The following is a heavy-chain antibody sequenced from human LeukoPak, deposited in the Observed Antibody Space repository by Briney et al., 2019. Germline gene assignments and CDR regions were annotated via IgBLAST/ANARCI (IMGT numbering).Heavy chain of an antibody. V-gene: IGHV3-9*01. J-gene: IGHJ4*02. CDR3: TKDRRGNRGYDTDFDY. Sequence: PGRSLRLSCGASGFTFDKFAMHWVRQAPGRGLEWVAGINYNSGNIGYADSVKGRFFISRDNAKNSLYLQMNSLRAEDTAFYYCTKDRRGNRGYDTDFDYWGQGTLVTVS. CDR1: GFTFDKFA. CDR2: INYNSGNI. D-gene: IGHD5-12*01.